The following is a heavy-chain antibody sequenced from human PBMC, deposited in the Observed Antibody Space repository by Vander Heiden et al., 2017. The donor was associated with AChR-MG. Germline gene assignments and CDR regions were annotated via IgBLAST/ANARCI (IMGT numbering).Heavy chain of an antibody. V-gene: IGHV3-15*05. Sequence: EVQLVEPGGGFVQTGGSLTLSCAAPGFTFYNAWLEWVRQAPGKGLEWVGRIKSRRDGGRIDFAEPVKGRFTISRDDSKNTLFLHMTNVRSEDSGIYYCVTELINWRGYSHLYWGQGILATVSS. D-gene: IGHD2-21*01. J-gene: IGHJ4*02. CDR2: IKSRRDGGRI. CDR3: VTELINWRGYSHLY. CDR1: GFTFYNAW.